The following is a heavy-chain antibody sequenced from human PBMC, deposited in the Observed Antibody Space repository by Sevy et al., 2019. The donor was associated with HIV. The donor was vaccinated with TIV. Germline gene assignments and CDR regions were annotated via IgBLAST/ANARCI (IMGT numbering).Heavy chain of an antibody. J-gene: IGHJ3*02. CDR3: ARNNCSITNCYMGDVFDI. CDR1: GFTFSSYS. V-gene: IGHV3-21*01. CDR2: ISGISNYI. D-gene: IGHD2-2*02. Sequence: VGSLRLSCAASGFTFSSYSMNWVRQAPGKGLEWVSPISGISNYIYYADSMKGRFTVSRDNARNSLYLQMNSLRAEDTAVYYCARNNCSITNCYMGDVFDIWGQGTMVTVSS.